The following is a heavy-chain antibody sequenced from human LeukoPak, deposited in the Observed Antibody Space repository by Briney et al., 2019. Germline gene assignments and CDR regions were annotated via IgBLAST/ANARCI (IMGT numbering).Heavy chain of an antibody. CDR3: AREGGSYRPLDY. Sequence: PSETLSLTCDVPGASITQPNYGTWVRQPPGRGLEWIGEVNLQGGTNYNPSLLRRVAISVDTSANHVSLQMTSVTAADTAVYYCAREGGSYRPLDYSGQGTLVTVSS. CDR2: VNLQGGT. CDR1: GASITQPNY. J-gene: IGHJ4*02. V-gene: IGHV4-4*02. D-gene: IGHD3-16*02.